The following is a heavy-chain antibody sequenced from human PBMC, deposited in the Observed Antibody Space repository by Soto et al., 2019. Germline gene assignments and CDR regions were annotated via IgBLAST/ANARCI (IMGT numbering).Heavy chain of an antibody. CDR1: GFTFSSYA. D-gene: IGHD6-13*01. Sequence: EVQLLESGGGLVRPGGSLRLSCAASGFTFSSYAMSWVRQAPGKGLEWVSSISGSGGSTYYADSVKGRFTVSRDNSKNTLYLRMNSLRAEDTAVYYCAKLIAAAGTNALDVWGQGTTVTVSS. CDR3: AKLIAAAGTNALDV. CDR2: ISGSGGST. J-gene: IGHJ6*02. V-gene: IGHV3-23*01.